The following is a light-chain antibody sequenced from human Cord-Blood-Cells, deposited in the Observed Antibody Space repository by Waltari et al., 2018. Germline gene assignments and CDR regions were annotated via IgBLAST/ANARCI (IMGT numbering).Light chain of an antibody. Sequence: IVLTQSPATLSLSPGERATLSCRASQSVSSYLAWYQQKPGQAPRLLIYDASNRATGSPARFSSRGSGTDFTLTISSLEPEDFAVYYCQQRSNWPPWTFGQGTKVEIK. CDR2: DAS. CDR3: QQRSNWPPWT. V-gene: IGKV3-11*01. J-gene: IGKJ1*01. CDR1: QSVSSY.